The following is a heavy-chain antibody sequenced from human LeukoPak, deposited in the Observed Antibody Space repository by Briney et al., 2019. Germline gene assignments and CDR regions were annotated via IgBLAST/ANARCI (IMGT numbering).Heavy chain of an antibody. Sequence: TSETLSLTCTVSGGSISSSSYYWGWIRQPPGKGLEWIGSIYYSGSTYYNPSLKSRVTISVDTSKNQFSLKLSSVTAADTAVYYCARLNLYCSGGSCYYFGFDYWGQGTLVTVSS. J-gene: IGHJ4*02. CDR1: GGSISSSSYY. V-gene: IGHV4-39*01. D-gene: IGHD2-15*01. CDR2: IYYSGST. CDR3: ARLNLYCSGGSCYYFGFDY.